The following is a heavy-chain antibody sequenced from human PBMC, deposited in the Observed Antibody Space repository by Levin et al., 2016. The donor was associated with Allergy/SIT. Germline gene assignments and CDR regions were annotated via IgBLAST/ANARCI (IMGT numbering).Heavy chain of an antibody. CDR1: GFTFSSYG. D-gene: IGHD3-10*01. Sequence: GESLKISCAASGFTFSSYGMHWVRQAPGKGLEWVAVIWYDGSNKYYADSVKGRFTISRDNSKNTLYLQMNSLRAEDTAVYYCAREMGLLWFGEPYYYYGMDVWGQGTTVTVSS. V-gene: IGHV3-33*01. CDR3: AREMGLLWFGEPYYYYGMDV. J-gene: IGHJ6*02. CDR2: IWYDGSNK.